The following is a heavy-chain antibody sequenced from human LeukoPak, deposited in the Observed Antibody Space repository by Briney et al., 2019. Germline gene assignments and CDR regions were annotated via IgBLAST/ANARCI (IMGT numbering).Heavy chain of an antibody. CDR1: GGSISSYY. J-gene: IGHJ4*02. CDR2: IYYSGST. Sequence: SETLSLTCTVSGGSISSYYWSWIRQPPGKGLEWIGYIYYSGSTNYNPSLKSRVTISVDTSKNQFSLKLSSVTAADTAVYYCARARMLSPFDYWGQGTLVTVSS. V-gene: IGHV4-59*01. D-gene: IGHD2-8*01. CDR3: ARARMLSPFDY.